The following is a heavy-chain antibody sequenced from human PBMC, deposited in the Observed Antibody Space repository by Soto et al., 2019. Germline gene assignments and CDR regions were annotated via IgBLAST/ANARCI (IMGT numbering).Heavy chain of an antibody. CDR3: GRGRSGQIVVFY. Sequence: ASVKVSCKASGYTFTGHYIHWVRQAPEQGPEWMGEIGPESGATRYAQKFQGRVTMTMDMSITTVYMELSNLSPDDTAVYYCGRGRSGQIVVFYWAQGTPVTVSS. V-gene: IGHV1-2*02. CDR1: GYTFTGHY. J-gene: IGHJ4*02. D-gene: IGHD5-12*01. CDR2: IGPESGAT.